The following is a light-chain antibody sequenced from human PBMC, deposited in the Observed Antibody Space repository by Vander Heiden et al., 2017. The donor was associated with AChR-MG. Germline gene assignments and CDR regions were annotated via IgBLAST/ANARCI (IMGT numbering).Light chain of an antibody. CDR2: EVT. J-gene: IGLJ2*01. CDR3: SSYAGSNNLI. V-gene: IGLV2-8*01. CDR1: SSDVGGYNY. Sequence: QSALTQPPSASGSPGHSLTISCTGTSSDVGGYNYVSWYQQHPGKAPKLMIYEVTKRPSGVPDRFSGSKSANTASLTVSGLQAEDEADYYCSSYAGSNNLIFGGGTKLTVL.